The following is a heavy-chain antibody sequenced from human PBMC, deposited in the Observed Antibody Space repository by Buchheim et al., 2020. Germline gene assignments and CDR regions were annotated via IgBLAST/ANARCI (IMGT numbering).Heavy chain of an antibody. CDR1: GFPFSSYA. J-gene: IGHJ6*02. CDR2: VSGTGGST. V-gene: IGHV3-23*01. Sequence: QLLESGGGLVQPGTSLRLSCEASGFPFSSYAMSWVRQAPGKGLEWVAAVSGTGGSTFYADSVKGRFTISRDNSKNPVYLQMDSLRADDTAVYYCAKDSGYNYTGLDVWGQGTT. CDR3: AKDSGYNYTGLDV.